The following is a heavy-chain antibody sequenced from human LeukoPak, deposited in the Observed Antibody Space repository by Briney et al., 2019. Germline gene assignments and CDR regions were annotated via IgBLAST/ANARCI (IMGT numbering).Heavy chain of an antibody. CDR1: GFTFSSYG. D-gene: IGHD1-26*01. CDR2: IRYDGSNK. CDR3: ATPLRIVGATIDY. J-gene: IGHJ4*02. Sequence: GGSLRLSCAASGFTFSSYGMHWVRQAPGKGLEWVAFIRYDGSNKYYADSVKGRFTISRDNSKNTLYLQMNSLRAEDTAVYYCATPLRIVGATIDYWGQGTLVTVSS. V-gene: IGHV3-30*02.